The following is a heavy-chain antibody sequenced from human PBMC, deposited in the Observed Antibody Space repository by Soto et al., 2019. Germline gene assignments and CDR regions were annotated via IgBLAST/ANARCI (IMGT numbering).Heavy chain of an antibody. V-gene: IGHV4-31*11. CDR2: IFFSGNT. J-gene: IGHJ4*02. CDR3: AGDNYGGRLEG. CDR1: ALSRGTGHHY. Sequence: SETPPLTCAFSALSRGTGHHYRTCFRQHRGKGVEWIGRIFFSGNTHYNPALKSRLTFSLDTAKNQFSLKLTSVTAGDTEIYYCAGDNYGGRLEGWGPGILVAVSS. D-gene: IGHD4-17*01.